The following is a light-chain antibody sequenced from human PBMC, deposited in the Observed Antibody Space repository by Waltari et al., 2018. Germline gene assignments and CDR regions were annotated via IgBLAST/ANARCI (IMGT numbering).Light chain of an antibody. V-gene: IGLV2-14*01. CDR3: TSYTTTKTVV. Sequence: QSALTQPASVSGSPGQSITISCTGPSSDIGGYNYVSWYQQHPGKAPKLMIYDAARWPSGVSNRFSGSKSGNTASLTISGLQAEDEADYYCTSYTTTKTVVFGGGTKVTVL. CDR2: DAA. J-gene: IGLJ2*01. CDR1: SSDIGGYNY.